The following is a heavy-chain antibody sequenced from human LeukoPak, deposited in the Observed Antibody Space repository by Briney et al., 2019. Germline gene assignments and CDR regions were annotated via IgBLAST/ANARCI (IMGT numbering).Heavy chain of an antibody. Sequence: GGSLRLSCAVSGFTLSSYAMSWVRQAPGKGLEWVSGLSGNGLDTYYADSVKGRFTISRDNYEKTLFLNMNRLRAEDMAIYYCAKDTVRYYDFWGGDFDYWGQGALVTVSS. V-gene: IGHV3-23*01. CDR1: GFTLSSYA. CDR2: LSGNGLDT. CDR3: AKDTVRYYDFWGGDFDY. J-gene: IGHJ4*02. D-gene: IGHD3-3*01.